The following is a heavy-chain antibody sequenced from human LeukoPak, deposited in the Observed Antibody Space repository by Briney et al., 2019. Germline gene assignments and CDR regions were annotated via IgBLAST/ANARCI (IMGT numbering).Heavy chain of an antibody. CDR3: ARAWRIAAPNDAFDI. CDR1: GGTFSSYA. V-gene: IGHV1-69*10. CDR2: IIPILGIA. Sequence: SVKVSCKASGGTFSSYAISWVRQAPGQGLEWIGWIIPILGIANYAQKFQGRVTITADKSTSTAYMELSSLRSEDTAVYYCARAWRIAAPNDAFDIWGQGTMVTASS. J-gene: IGHJ3*02. D-gene: IGHD6-13*01.